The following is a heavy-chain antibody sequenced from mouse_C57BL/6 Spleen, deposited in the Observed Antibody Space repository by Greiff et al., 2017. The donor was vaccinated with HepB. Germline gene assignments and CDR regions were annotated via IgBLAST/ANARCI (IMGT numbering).Heavy chain of an antibody. CDR3: AREGDYYGSTFAY. CDR2: ISDGGSYT. Sequence: EVKLMESGGGLVKPGGSLKLSCAASGFTFSSYAMSWVRQTPEKRLEWVATISDGGSYTYYPDNVKGRFTISRDNAKNNLYLQMSHLKSEDTAMYYCAREGDYYGSTFAYWGQGTLVTVSA. D-gene: IGHD1-1*01. J-gene: IGHJ3*01. V-gene: IGHV5-4*01. CDR1: GFTFSSYA.